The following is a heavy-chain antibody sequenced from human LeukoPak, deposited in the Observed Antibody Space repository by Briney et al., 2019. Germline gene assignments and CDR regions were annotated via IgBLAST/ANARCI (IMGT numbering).Heavy chain of an antibody. J-gene: IGHJ4*02. V-gene: IGHV4-34*01. D-gene: IGHD5-18*01. CDR1: GGSFSAYY. Sequence: SETLSLTCAVYGGSFSAYYWIWIRQPPGKGLEWIGEISHSGSTNYNPSLKSRVTISVDTSKIQFSLNLSSVTAADTAVYYCARGYSYGSYSDYWGQGTLVTVSS. CDR3: ARGYSYGSYSDY. CDR2: ISHSGST.